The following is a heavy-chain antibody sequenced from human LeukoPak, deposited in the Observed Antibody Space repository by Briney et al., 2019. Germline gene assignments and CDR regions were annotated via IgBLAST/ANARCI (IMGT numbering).Heavy chain of an antibody. CDR3: ARDLMGASHFDY. J-gene: IGHJ4*02. V-gene: IGHV4-59*11. Sequence: PSETLSLTCTVSGGRINNHYWTWIRQPPGKGLEWLGYIYYSGTTNYNPSLRSRVTISIDTSKNQFSLKMSSVTAADTAVYYCARDLMGASHFDYWVQGTLVTVSP. CDR2: IYYSGTT. D-gene: IGHD4/OR15-4a*01. CDR1: GGRINNHY.